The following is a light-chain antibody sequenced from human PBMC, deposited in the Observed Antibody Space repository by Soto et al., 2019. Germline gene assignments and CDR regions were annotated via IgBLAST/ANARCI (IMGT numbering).Light chain of an antibody. V-gene: IGKV3-20*01. J-gene: IGKJ1*01. CDR3: QHYGNSQWT. Sequence: IVLTQSPGALSLSPGERATLSCRAGQIINNIYLAWYQQKPGQAPRLLIYGAFNRATGIPDKFSGSGSGTHFTLTISSLEPEDSAAYYCQHYGNSQWTFGQGTKVEIK. CDR1: QIINNIY. CDR2: GAF.